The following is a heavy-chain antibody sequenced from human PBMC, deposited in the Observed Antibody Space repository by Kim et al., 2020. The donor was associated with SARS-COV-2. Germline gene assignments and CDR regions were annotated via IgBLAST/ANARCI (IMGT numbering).Heavy chain of an antibody. D-gene: IGHD3-10*01. J-gene: IGHJ4*02. Sequence: SETLSLTCTVSGGSISSYYWSWIRQPPGKGLEWIGYIYYSGSTNYNPSLKSRVTISVDTSKNQFSLKLSSVTAADTAVYYCARSPEVRGVIGFNDYWGQGTLVTVSS. CDR3: ARSPEVRGVIGFNDY. CDR2: IYYSGST. V-gene: IGHV4-59*01. CDR1: GGSISSYY.